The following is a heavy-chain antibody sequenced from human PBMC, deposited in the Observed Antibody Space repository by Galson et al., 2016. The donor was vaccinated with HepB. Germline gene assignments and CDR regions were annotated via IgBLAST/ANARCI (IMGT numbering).Heavy chain of an antibody. CDR3: ARDEDSNYAWFDP. V-gene: IGHV4-61*08. CDR2: IYYNGNT. J-gene: IGHJ5*02. CDR1: GGSVSSGDYH. Sequence: ETLSLTCTVSGGSVSSGDYHWSWVRQPPGKGLEWIGFIYYNGNTNYSPSLKSRVTISVDTSKNQFSLNLSSVTAADTAVYYCARDEDSNYAWFDPWGQGTLVTVSS. D-gene: IGHD4-11*01.